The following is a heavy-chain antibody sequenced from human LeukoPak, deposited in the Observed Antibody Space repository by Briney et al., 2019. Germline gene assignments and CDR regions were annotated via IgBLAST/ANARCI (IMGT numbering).Heavy chain of an antibody. J-gene: IGHJ4*02. Sequence: ASVKVSCKASGYTFTSYGISWVRQAPGQGLEWMGWINPNSGGTNYAQKFQGRVTMTRDTSISTAYMDLGRLTSDDTAVYYCARDLGRIGVTGTRGFDSWGQGTLVTVSS. D-gene: IGHD6-19*01. CDR1: GYTFTSYG. CDR2: INPNSGGT. V-gene: IGHV1-2*02. CDR3: ARDLGRIGVTGTRGFDS.